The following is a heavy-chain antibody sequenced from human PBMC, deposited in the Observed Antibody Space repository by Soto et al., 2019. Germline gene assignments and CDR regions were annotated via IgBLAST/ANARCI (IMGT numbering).Heavy chain of an antibody. D-gene: IGHD3-16*01. Sequence: GXSVKVSCKASVYTFTSYDINWVRQATGQGLEWMGWMNPNSGNTGYAQKFQGRVTMTRNTSISTAYMELSSLRSEDTAVYYCARIGRYGRGRNWFDPWGQGTLVTVSS. V-gene: IGHV1-8*01. J-gene: IGHJ5*02. CDR2: MNPNSGNT. CDR1: VYTFTSYD. CDR3: ARIGRYGRGRNWFDP.